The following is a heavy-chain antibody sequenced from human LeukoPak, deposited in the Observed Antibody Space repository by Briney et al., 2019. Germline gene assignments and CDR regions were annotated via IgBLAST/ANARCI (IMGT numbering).Heavy chain of an antibody. D-gene: IGHD4-17*01. V-gene: IGHV1-18*01. CDR3: ARDQPRTTVTTYVGSGYAFDI. Sequence: ASVKVSCKASGYTFTSYGISWVRQAPGQGLEWMGWISAYNGNTNYAQKLQGRVTMTTDTSTSTAYMELRSLRSDDTAVYYCARDQPRTTVTTYVGSGYAFDIWGQGTMVTVSS. CDR1: GYTFTSYG. J-gene: IGHJ3*02. CDR2: ISAYNGNT.